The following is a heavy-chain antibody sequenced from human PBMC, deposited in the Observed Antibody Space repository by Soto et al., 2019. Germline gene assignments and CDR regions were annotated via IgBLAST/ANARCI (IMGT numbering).Heavy chain of an antibody. CDR2: ISGGGDTT. CDR3: AKGRGGSGSLTPRVDF. D-gene: IGHD3-10*01. CDR1: GFTFNNYA. V-gene: IGHV3-23*01. J-gene: IGHJ4*02. Sequence: EVQLLESGGGLVQPGGSPSLSCAASGFTFNNYAMTWVRQAPGKGLEWVSAISGGGDTTSYADYVKGRFTVSRDGSTNTLYLQMSSLRAEDTALYYCAKGRGGSGSLTPRVDFWGQGTLVTVSS.